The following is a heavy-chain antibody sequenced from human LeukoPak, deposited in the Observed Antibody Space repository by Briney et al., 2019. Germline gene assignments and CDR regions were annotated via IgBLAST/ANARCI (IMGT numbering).Heavy chain of an antibody. CDR3: TTAPYYDILTGYYDY. V-gene: IGHV3-15*04. CDR2: IESKTDGGTT. D-gene: IGHD3-9*01. CDR1: GFTFSNAW. J-gene: IGHJ4*02. Sequence: GGSLRLSCAASGFTFSNAWMSWVRQAPGKGLEWVGRIESKTDGGTTDYAAPVKGRFTISRDDSKNTLYLQMNSLKTEDTAVYYCTTAPYYDILTGYYDYWGQGTLVTVSS.